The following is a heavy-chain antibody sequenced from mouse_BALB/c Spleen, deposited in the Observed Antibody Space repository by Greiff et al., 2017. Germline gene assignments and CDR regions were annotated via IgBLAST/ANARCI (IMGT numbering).Heavy chain of an antibody. CDR3: SRGNYYGSSPAY. CDR1: GYSITSGYY. Sequence: EVKLQESGPGLVKPSQSLSLTCSVTGYSITSGYYWNWIRQFPGNKLEWMGYISYDGSNNYNPSLKNRISITRDTSKKQFFLKFNSVTTEDTATYYCSRGNYYGSSPAYWGQGTLVTVSA. D-gene: IGHD1-1*01. V-gene: IGHV3-6*02. CDR2: ISYDGSN. J-gene: IGHJ3*01.